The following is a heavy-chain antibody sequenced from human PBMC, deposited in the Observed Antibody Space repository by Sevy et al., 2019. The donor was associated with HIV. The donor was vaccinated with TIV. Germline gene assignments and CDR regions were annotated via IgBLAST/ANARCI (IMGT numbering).Heavy chain of an antibody. V-gene: IGHV3-30-3*01. CDR2: ISYDGSNK. Sequence: GGSLRLSCAASGFTFSSYAMHWVRQAPGKGLEWVAVISYDGSNKYYADSVKGRFTISRDNSKNTLYLQMNSLRAEDTAVYYCARSYSSSSKTTGLFDYWGQGTLVTVS. D-gene: IGHD6-6*01. CDR1: GFTFSSYA. J-gene: IGHJ4*02. CDR3: ARSYSSSSKTTGLFDY.